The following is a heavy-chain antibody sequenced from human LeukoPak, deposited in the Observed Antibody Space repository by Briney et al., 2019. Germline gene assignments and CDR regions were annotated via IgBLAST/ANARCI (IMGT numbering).Heavy chain of an antibody. Sequence: GGSLRLSCAASGFTFSSYWMSWVRQAPGKGLEWVANIKQDGSEKYYVDSVKGRFTISRDNAKNSLYLQMNGLRAEDTAVYYCARIDIVVVVAATSLDYWGQGTLVTVSS. D-gene: IGHD2-15*01. J-gene: IGHJ4*02. CDR1: GFTFSSYW. CDR3: ARIDIVVVVAATSLDY. CDR2: IKQDGSEK. V-gene: IGHV3-7*01.